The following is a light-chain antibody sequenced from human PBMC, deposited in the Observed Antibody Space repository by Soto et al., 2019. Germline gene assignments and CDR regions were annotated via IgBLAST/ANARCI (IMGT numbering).Light chain of an antibody. V-gene: IGKV3-20*01. CDR2: GAS. J-gene: IGKJ4*01. CDR3: HPYGSSPLPGGSPLP. Sequence: ENVLTQSPGTLSLSPGERATLSCRASQSVSGNYLAWYQHKPGQAPRLRIYGASSRATGIADRFSGSGSGTDFTLTNSRLEPEDFAVYYCHPYGSSPLPGGSPLPFGGGTKVEIK. CDR1: QSVSGNY.